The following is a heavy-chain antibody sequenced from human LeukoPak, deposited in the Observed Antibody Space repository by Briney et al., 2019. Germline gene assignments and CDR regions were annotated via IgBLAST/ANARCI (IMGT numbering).Heavy chain of an antibody. Sequence: PGGSLRPSCAASGFTVSSNYMSWVRQAPGKGLEWVSVIYSGGTTYYADSVKGRFTISRDNSKNTLYLQMNSLRAEDTAVYYCARSHNWNYVWDWFDPWGQGTLVTVSS. CDR1: GFTVSSNY. D-gene: IGHD1-7*01. V-gene: IGHV3-53*01. CDR3: ARSHNWNYVWDWFDP. CDR2: IYSGGTT. J-gene: IGHJ5*02.